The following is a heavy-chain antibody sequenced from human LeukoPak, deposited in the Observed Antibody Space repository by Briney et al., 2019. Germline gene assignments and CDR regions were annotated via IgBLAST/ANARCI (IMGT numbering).Heavy chain of an antibody. D-gene: IGHD3-10*01. V-gene: IGHV3-11*01. J-gene: IGHJ4*02. Sequence: GGSLRLSCAASGFTFSDYYMSWIRQAPGKGLEWVSYISGPSTPIYYADSVKGRFTISRDNAKNSLYLQVNSLRPEDTAVYYCASSRKGFGDLSDYWGQGTLVTVSS. CDR1: GFTFSDYY. CDR3: ASSRKGFGDLSDY. CDR2: ISGPSTPI.